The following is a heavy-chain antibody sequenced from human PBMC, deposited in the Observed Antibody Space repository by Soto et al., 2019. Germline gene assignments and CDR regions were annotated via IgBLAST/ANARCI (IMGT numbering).Heavy chain of an antibody. CDR1: GFTFGDYA. Sequence: PGGALSLSCTASGFTFGDYAMIWVRHPPRKGLAGVWFGSGKGYGGTTEYAAFVNGRFTILRDDSKDIAYLQMNSLKTDETAVYYGTRCASCICWYRLWIDHWGQGTLVTVSS. D-gene: IGHD6-13*01. J-gene: IGHJ4*02. CDR2: GSGKGYGGTT. V-gene: IGHV3-49*04. CDR3: TRCASCICWYRLWIDH.